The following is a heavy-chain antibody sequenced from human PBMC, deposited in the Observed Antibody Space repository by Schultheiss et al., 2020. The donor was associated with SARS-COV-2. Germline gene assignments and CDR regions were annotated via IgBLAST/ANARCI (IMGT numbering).Heavy chain of an antibody. CDR3: ARDLVTVATARFDP. CDR2: ISAYNGNT. J-gene: IGHJ5*02. D-gene: IGHD5-12*01. V-gene: IGHV1-18*01. CDR1: GGTFSSYA. Sequence: ASVKVSCKASGGTFSSYAISWVRQAPGQGLEWMGWISAYNGNTNYAQKLQGRVTMTRDTSISTAYMELSRLRYDDTAVYYCARDLVTVATARFDPWGQGTPVTVSS.